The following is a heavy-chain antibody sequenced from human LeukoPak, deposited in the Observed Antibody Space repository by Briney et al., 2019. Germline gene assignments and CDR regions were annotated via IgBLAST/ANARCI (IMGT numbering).Heavy chain of an antibody. Sequence: GASVKVSCKVSGYTLTELFMHWVRQAPGKGLEWMGGFDPEDGETIYAQKFQGRVTMTEDTSTDTAYMELSSLRSEDTAVYYCATGGMAVAERFDYWGQGTLVTVSS. CDR1: GYTLTELF. CDR2: FDPEDGET. V-gene: IGHV1-24*01. D-gene: IGHD6-19*01. CDR3: ATGGMAVAERFDY. J-gene: IGHJ4*02.